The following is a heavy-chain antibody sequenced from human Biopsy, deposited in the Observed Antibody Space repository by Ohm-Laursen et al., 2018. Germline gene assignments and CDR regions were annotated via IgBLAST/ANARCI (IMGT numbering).Heavy chain of an antibody. CDR2: ISGSGGST. Sequence: SLRLSCTASGFPFSNYAMTWVRQAPGKGLEWVSTISGSGGSTYYADSVKGRFTISRDASKNTLYLLMNSLGAEDTAMYYCAKGGYCTTTSCYMDVDYWGQGTLVTVSS. CDR1: GFPFSNYA. CDR3: AKGGYCTTTSCYMDVDY. D-gene: IGHD2-2*02. V-gene: IGHV3-23*01. J-gene: IGHJ4*02.